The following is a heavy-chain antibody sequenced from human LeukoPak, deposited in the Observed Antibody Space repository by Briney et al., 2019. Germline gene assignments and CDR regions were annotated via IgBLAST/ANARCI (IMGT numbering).Heavy chain of an antibody. J-gene: IGHJ3*02. V-gene: IGHV4-39*07. D-gene: IGHD2-15*01. Sequence: SETLSLTCSVSGASIASSSFYWSWLRQPPGKGLELIGNVYDTDLHNPSLKSRVTISVDTSKNQFSLKLSSVTAADTAVYYCARLLSVRVNAFDIWGQGTMVTVSS. CDR2: VYDTD. CDR1: GASIASSSFY. CDR3: ARLLSVRVNAFDI.